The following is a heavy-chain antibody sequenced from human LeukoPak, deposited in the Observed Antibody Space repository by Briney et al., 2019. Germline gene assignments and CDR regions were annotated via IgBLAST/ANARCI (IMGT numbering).Heavy chain of an antibody. Sequence: GGSLRLSCQASGFTFDMYAMSWVRQAPGKGMEWVASMCGTAGWTVYPDSVKGRFTISRDNSKNVLCLRMNSLTAEDTAIYYCAKDRPNFHENSGHYYRRDGDSWGQGTLVTVSS. J-gene: IGHJ5*01. V-gene: IGHV3-23*01. CDR1: GFTFDMYA. CDR3: AKDRPNFHENSGHYYRRDGDS. CDR2: MCGTAGWT. D-gene: IGHD3-22*01.